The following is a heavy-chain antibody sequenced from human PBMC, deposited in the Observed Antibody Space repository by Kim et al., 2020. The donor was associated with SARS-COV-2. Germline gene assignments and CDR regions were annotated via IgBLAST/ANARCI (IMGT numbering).Heavy chain of an antibody. J-gene: IGHJ6*02. Sequence: SVKVSCKTSGGTFSSYGFSWVRQAPGQGLEWMGGIIPIFGTANYAQKFQGRVTITADESTSTAYMDLNSLRSEDTAVYYCATYNVATINYYYYGMDVWGQGTTVTVSS. V-gene: IGHV1-69*13. CDR3: ATYNVATINYYYYGMDV. CDR2: IIPIFGTA. CDR1: GGTFSSYG. D-gene: IGHD5-12*01.